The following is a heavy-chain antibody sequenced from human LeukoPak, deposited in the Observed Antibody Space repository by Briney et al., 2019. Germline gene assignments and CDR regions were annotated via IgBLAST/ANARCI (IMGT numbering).Heavy chain of an antibody. Sequence: ASVEVSCKASGYTFTSYDINWVRQATGQGLEWMGWMNPNSGNTGYAQKFQGRVTITRNTSISTAYMELSSLRSEDTAVYYCARGGLGYCSSTSCYTGGNWFDPWGQGTLVTVSS. CDR3: ARGGLGYCSSTSCYTGGNWFDP. J-gene: IGHJ5*02. CDR2: MNPNSGNT. CDR1: GYTFTSYD. D-gene: IGHD2-2*02. V-gene: IGHV1-8*03.